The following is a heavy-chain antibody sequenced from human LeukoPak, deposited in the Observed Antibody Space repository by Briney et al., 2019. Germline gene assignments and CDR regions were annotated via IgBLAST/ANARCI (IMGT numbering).Heavy chain of an antibody. CDR1: GFTFSRYG. Sequence: PGGSLRLSCTASGFTFSRYGMHWVRQAPGKGLEWVAVISYDGSNKYYADSVKGRFTISRGNSKNTLYLQMNSLRAEDTAVYYCARESRDVTDYWGQGTLVTVSS. CDR3: ARESRDVTDY. CDR2: ISYDGSNK. D-gene: IGHD3-16*01. V-gene: IGHV3-30*03. J-gene: IGHJ4*02.